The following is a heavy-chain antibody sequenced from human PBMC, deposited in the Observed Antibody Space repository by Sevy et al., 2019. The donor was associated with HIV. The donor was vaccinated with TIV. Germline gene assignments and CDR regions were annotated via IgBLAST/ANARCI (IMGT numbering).Heavy chain of an antibody. Sequence: SETLSLTCTVSGGSISSSSYYWSWIRQPPGKGLEWIGSIYYSGSTYYNPSLKSRATISVDTSKNQFSLRLSSVTAADTAVYYCARGRVAGTWDYYYYGMDVWGQWTTVTVSS. CDR1: GGSISSSSYY. D-gene: IGHD6-19*01. V-gene: IGHV4-39*01. CDR2: IYYSGST. J-gene: IGHJ6*02. CDR3: ARGRVAGTWDYYYYGMDV.